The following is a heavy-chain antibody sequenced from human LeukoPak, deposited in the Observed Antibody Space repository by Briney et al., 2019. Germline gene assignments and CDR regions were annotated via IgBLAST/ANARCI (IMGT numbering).Heavy chain of an antibody. V-gene: IGHV4-59*01. CDR2: IYYSGST. CDR1: GGSIISYY. J-gene: IGHJ3*02. CDR3: ARARRRDALDI. Sequence: PSETLSLSCTVSGGSIISYYWSWIRQPPGKGLEWIGYIYYSGSTNYNPSLKSRVTISVDTSKDQFSLKLSSVTAADTAVYYCARARRRDALDISGQGTMVTVSS.